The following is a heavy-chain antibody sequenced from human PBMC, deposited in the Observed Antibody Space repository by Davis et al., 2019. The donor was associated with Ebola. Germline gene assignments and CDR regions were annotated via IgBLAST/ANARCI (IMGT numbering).Heavy chain of an antibody. J-gene: IGHJ6*02. CDR2: MNPNSGNT. Sequence: ASVKVSCKASGYTFTSYDINWVRQATGQGLEWMGWMNPNSGNTGYAQKFQGRVTMTRNTSISTAYMELSSLRSEDTAVYYCARTWWLRNYYYYGMDVWGQGTTVTVSS. CDR3: ARTWWLRNYYYYGMDV. V-gene: IGHV1-8*01. CDR1: GYTFTSYD. D-gene: IGHD5-12*01.